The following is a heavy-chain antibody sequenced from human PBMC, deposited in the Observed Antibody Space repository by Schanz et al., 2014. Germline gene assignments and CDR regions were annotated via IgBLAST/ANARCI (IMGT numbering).Heavy chain of an antibody. Sequence: QVQLVESGGGVVQPGRSLRLSCAGSGFSFSDYGMHWVRQAPGRGLEWVAVISYHGSERYYADSVKGRFTISRDNSKNTLYLQMNSLRAEDTAVYYCARDPNSVNEIDYWGQGTLVTVSS. V-gene: IGHV3-30*03. CDR1: GFSFSDYG. CDR3: ARDPNSVNEIDY. D-gene: IGHD5-12*01. J-gene: IGHJ4*02. CDR2: ISYHGSER.